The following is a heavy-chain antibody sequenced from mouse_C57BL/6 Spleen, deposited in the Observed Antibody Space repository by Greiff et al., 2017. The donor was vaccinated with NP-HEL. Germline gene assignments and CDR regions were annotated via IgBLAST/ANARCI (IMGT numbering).Heavy chain of an antibody. J-gene: IGHJ3*01. D-gene: IGHD2-1*01. CDR3: ARSATTVTPFAY. CDR1: GYTFTSYW. CDR2: IHPNSGST. Sequence: QVQLKQPGAELVKPGASVKLSCKASGYTFTSYWMHWVKQRPGQGLEWIGMIHPNSGSTNYNEKFKSKATLTVDKSSSTAYMQLSSLTSEDSAVYYCARSATTVTPFAYWGQGTLVTVSA. V-gene: IGHV1-64*01.